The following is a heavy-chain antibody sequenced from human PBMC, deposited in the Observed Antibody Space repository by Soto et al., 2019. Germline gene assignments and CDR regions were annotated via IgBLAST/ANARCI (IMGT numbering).Heavy chain of an antibody. D-gene: IGHD6-19*01. CDR1: GFTFSSYA. J-gene: IGHJ5*02. CDR2: ITGRGIST. CDR3: AKVAVPRPRCDWFDP. V-gene: IGHV3-23*01. Sequence: GGSLRLSCAASGFTFSSYAMSWVRQAPGKGLEWVSGITGRGISTYYADSVKGRFTISRDNSKNTLYLQMNSLRAEDTAVYYCAKVAVPRPRCDWFDPWGQGTLVTVSS.